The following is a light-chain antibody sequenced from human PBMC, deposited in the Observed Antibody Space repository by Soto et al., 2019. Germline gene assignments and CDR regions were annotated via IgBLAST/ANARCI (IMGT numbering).Light chain of an antibody. Sequence: QSVLTQPASVSGSPGQSITISCTGTSSDVGGFNYVSWYQQHPGKAPKLMIYEVSNRPSGVSNRFSGSKSGNTASLTISGLQAEDEADYYCSSYTSGSTLGLVFGGGTKLTVL. CDR2: EVS. J-gene: IGLJ3*02. CDR3: SSYTSGSTLGLV. V-gene: IGLV2-14*01. CDR1: SSDVGGFNY.